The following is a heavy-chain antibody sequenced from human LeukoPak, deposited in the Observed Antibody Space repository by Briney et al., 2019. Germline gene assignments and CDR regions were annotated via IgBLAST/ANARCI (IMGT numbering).Heavy chain of an antibody. CDR3: ARGQYYYGSGPGWFDP. J-gene: IGHJ5*02. D-gene: IGHD3-10*01. CDR2: IYHSGST. V-gene: IGHV4-38-2*02. Sequence: SETLSLTCTVSGYSISSGYYWGWIRQPPGKGLEWIGSIYHSGSTYYNPSLKSRVTISVDTSKNQFSLKLSSVTAADTAVYYRARGQYYYGSGPGWFDPWGQGTLVTVSS. CDR1: GYSISSGYY.